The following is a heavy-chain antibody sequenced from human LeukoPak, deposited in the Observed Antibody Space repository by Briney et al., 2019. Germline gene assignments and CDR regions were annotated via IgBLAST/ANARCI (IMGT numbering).Heavy chain of an antibody. CDR3: ARGAGYVSWFDP. CDR2: ISISGST. J-gene: IGHJ5*02. D-gene: IGHD2-2*01. CDR1: GGSISSYY. Sequence: SETLSLTCTVSGGSISSYYWCWIRQPAGKGLEWIGRISISGSTNYNPSVKSRVTMSVDTSKNQLSLKLRSVTAADTAVYYCARGAGYVSWFDPWGQGTLVTVSS. V-gene: IGHV4-4*07.